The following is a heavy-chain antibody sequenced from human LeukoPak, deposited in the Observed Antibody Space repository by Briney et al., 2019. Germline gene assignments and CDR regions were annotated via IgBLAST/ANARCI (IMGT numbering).Heavy chain of an antibody. CDR1: GLTFNNQD. CDR3: ARERTRGCNGDICLDGFDI. CDR2: IGVDDDT. D-gene: IGHD2-15*01. J-gene: IGHJ3*02. V-gene: IGHV3-13*01. Sequence: GGSLRLSCVASGLTFNNQDMHWVRQSAGKGLEWVSAIGVDDDTYYSASVKGRFTISRENARNSLYLQMNSLRAEDTAVYYCARERTRGCNGDICLDGFDIWGRGTKVTVSS.